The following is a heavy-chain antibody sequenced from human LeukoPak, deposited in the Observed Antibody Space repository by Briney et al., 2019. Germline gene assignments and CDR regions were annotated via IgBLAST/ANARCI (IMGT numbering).Heavy chain of an antibody. D-gene: IGHD1-1*01. V-gene: IGHV4-4*07. Sequence: SETLSLTCTLAGRPMDIYYRRWIRQPAGTGLEWVGRIYVTGSTIYNPSLQSRLSMSVDTSKNQFSLRLTSVTAADTAVYYCANLNDCYSTGYSPGCYLDVWGKGITVTVSS. CDR2: IYVTGST. CDR1: GRPMDIYY. J-gene: IGHJ6*03. CDR3: ANLNDCYSTGYSPGCYLDV.